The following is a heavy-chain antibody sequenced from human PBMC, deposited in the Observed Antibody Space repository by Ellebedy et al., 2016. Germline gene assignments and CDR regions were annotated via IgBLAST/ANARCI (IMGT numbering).Heavy chain of an antibody. CDR3: ARVTEKASRYSFDY. V-gene: IGHV4-31*03. D-gene: IGHD3-16*01. CDR1: GDSISSGGYY. Sequence: SETLSLTCSVSGDSISSGGYYWSWIRQFPGKGLEWIGYIYYTGGSYYNPSLKSRVSMSVDPSKNQFSLRLTSVTAAETAVYFCARVTEKASRYSFDYWGQGTQVTVSS. J-gene: IGHJ4*02. CDR2: IYYTGGS.